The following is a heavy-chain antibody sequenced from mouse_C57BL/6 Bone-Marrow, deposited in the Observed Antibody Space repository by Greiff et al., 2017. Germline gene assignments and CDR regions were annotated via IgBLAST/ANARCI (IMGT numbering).Heavy chain of an antibody. CDR2: IYPRSGNT. Sequence: QVQLKESGAELARPGASVKLSCKASGYTFTSYGISWVKQRTGQGLEWIGEIYPRSGNTYYNEKFKGKATLTADKSSSTAYMELRSLTSEDSAVYFCARGYYGSSYAHWGQGTTLTVSS. J-gene: IGHJ2*01. D-gene: IGHD1-1*01. CDR3: ARGYYGSSYAH. CDR1: GYTFTSYG. V-gene: IGHV1-81*01.